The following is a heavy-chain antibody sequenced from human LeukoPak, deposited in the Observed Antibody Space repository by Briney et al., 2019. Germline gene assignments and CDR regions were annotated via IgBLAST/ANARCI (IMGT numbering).Heavy chain of an antibody. D-gene: IGHD3-22*01. J-gene: IGHJ4*02. CDR2: VSTNDGNT. CDR1: GYTFTNYH. V-gene: IGHV1-18*01. Sequence: ASVKVSCTASGYTFTNYHIAWVRQAPGQGLEWMGWVSTNDGNTVYAQRLQGRVTMTTDTSTSVAYMELRSLTSDDTAVYYCTRAPPGMTMMTDYWGQGTLVTVSS. CDR3: TRAPPGMTMMTDY.